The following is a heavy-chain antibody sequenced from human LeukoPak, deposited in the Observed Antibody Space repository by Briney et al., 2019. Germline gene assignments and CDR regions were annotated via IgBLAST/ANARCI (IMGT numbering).Heavy chain of an antibody. J-gene: IGHJ4*02. CDR1: GYTFTSYG. CDR2: ISAYNGNT. CDR3: ASHRVPYSSGRSYYFDY. V-gene: IGHV1-18*01. Sequence: ASVKVSCKASGYTFTSYGISWVRQAPGQGLEWMGWISAYNGNTNYAQKLQGRVTMTTDTSTSTAYMELRSLRSDDTAVYYCASHRVPYSSGRSYYFDYWGQGTLVTVSS. D-gene: IGHD6-19*01.